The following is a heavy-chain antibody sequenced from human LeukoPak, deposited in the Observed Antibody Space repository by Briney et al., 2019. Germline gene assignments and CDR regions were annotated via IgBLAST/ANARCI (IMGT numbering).Heavy chain of an antibody. V-gene: IGHV1-18*01. D-gene: IGHD3-22*01. Sequence: ASVKVSCKASGYTFTSYGISWVRQAPGQGLEWMGWISAYNGNTNYAQKLQGRVTMTTDTSTSTAYMELRSLRPDDTAVYYCARKSEIYYYDSSGYYYGDFDYWGQGTLVTVSS. CDR2: ISAYNGNT. CDR1: GYTFTSYG. CDR3: ARKSEIYYYDSSGYYYGDFDY. J-gene: IGHJ4*02.